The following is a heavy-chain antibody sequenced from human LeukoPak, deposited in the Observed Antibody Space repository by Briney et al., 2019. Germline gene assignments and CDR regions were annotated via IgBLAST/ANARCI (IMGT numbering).Heavy chain of an antibody. CDR1: GGSFSGYY. CDR2: IFYSGST. Sequence: SATLSLTCAVYGGSFSGYYWSWIRQPPGKGLEWIGNIFYSGSTYYSPSLKSRVTISLDTSRNQFSLKLNSVTAADTAVYYCAKSNGYGLVDIWGQGTMVTVSS. CDR3: AKSNGYGLVDI. J-gene: IGHJ3*02. V-gene: IGHV4-34*12. D-gene: IGHD3-10*01.